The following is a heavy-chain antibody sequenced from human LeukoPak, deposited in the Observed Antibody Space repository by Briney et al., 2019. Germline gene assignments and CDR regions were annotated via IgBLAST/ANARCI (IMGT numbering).Heavy chain of an antibody. CDR1: GYTFTSYG. D-gene: IGHD3-22*01. CDR3: ARYYYDSSGYNFLFFDY. J-gene: IGHJ4*02. CDR2: ISSYNGNT. Sequence: PVASVKVSCKASGYTFTSYGISWVRQAPGQGLEWMGWISSYNGNTHYAQKVQGRVTMTTDTSTSTAYMELRSLRSDDTAVYYCARYYYDSSGYNFLFFDYWGQGTLVTVSS. V-gene: IGHV1-18*01.